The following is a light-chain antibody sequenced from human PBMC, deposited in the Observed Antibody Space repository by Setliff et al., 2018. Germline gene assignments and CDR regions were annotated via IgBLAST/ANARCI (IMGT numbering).Light chain of an antibody. J-gene: IGLJ2*01. CDR2: EVT. V-gene: IGLV2-14*03. CDR1: SSDVTDYQF. Sequence: QSALTQPASVSGSPGQSITIACTGLSSDVTDYQFVSWYQQHPGKAPKLMIYEVTKRPSGVSDRFSGSKSGNTASLTISGLQAEDEADYYCLSYTSETTHALFAGGTK. CDR3: LSYTSETTHAL.